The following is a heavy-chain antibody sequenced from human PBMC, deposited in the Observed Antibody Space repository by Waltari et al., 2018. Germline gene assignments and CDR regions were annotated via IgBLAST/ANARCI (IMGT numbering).Heavy chain of an antibody. V-gene: IGHV3-33*06. Sequence: QLQLVESGGGVVQPGTSLRLSCAASGFTMSSYFMHWVRQAPGKGLEGVAVVWSDGNEKYYGDSVKGRFTISRDNSKNIVYLQMNSLRAEDTAVYFCAKEQEAFDIWGQGTVVTVS. CDR2: VWSDGNEK. CDR3: AKEQEAFDI. CDR1: GFTMSSYF. J-gene: IGHJ3*02.